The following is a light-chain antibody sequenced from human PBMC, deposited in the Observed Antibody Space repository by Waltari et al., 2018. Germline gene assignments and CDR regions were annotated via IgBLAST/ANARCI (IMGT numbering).Light chain of an antibody. V-gene: IGKV2-30*01. CDR1: QSLVASDGNTY. Sequence: DVVMTQSPLSLPVTLGQPASVSCRSSQSLVASDGNTYFNWVQQRPGQSPRRLVYRVSKRDSGVPDRFSGSGSGTDFTLRISRVEAEDVGVYYCMQGSHWPWTFGQGTKVEIK. CDR3: MQGSHWPWT. CDR2: RVS. J-gene: IGKJ1*01.